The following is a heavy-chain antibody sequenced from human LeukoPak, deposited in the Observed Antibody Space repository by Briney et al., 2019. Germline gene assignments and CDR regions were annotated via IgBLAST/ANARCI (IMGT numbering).Heavy chain of an antibody. V-gene: IGHV1-2*02. CDR2: INCNTGGT. J-gene: IGHJ6*03. CDR1: GYTFTDHY. D-gene: IGHD2-2*01. CDR3: ATYCSSISCYPYYSTEV. Sequence: ASVKVSCKASGYTFTDHYIHWIRQAPGQGLEWMGWINCNTGGTNYAKKFQGRVTMTRDTSISTVHLELSRLKSDDTAVYYCATYCSSISCYPYYSTEVWGQGTTVTVSS.